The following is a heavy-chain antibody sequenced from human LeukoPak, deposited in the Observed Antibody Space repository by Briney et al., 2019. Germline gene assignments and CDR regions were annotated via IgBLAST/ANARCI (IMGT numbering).Heavy chain of an antibody. Sequence: ASVKVSCKASGGTFNIYAISGVRQAPGQGGEWVGGIIPIFGTANYTQKFQGRVTISADKSTSTAYMELSSLRSEDTAVYYCAREMDGYDILTGYFDYWGQGTLVTVSS. CDR1: GGTFNIYA. CDR3: AREMDGYDILTGYFDY. D-gene: IGHD3-9*01. CDR2: IIPIFGTA. J-gene: IGHJ4*02. V-gene: IGHV1-69*06.